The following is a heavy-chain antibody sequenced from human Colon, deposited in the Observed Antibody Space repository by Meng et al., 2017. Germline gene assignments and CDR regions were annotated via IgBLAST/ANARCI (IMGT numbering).Heavy chain of an antibody. CDR1: GFTFSNAY. CDR3: ATLGVRATRDAFDY. D-gene: IGHD1-26*01. Sequence: GESLKISCAASGFTFSNAYMAWVRQAPGQGLEWLGRIKTIPEGGAADYRAPVRNRSTISSDDSRDTLHLQINSLKTEDTAIYYCATLGVRATRDAFDYWGLGTLVTVSS. J-gene: IGHJ4*02. V-gene: IGHV3-15*01. CDR2: IKTIPEGGAA.